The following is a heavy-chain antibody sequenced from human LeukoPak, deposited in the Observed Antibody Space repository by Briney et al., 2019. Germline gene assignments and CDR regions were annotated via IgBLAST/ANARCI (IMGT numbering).Heavy chain of an antibody. Sequence: GGSLRLSCAAYGFTFSSYGMEWDRQAPGKGLEWVAVIWYDGSNKYYGDSVKGRFTISRDNSKNTVSLQMNSLRAEDTAVYYCARLGSRWSFDYWGQGSLVTVSS. CDR2: IWYDGSNK. V-gene: IGHV3-33*01. CDR1: GFTFSSYG. CDR3: ARLGSRWSFDY. D-gene: IGHD3-16*01. J-gene: IGHJ4*02.